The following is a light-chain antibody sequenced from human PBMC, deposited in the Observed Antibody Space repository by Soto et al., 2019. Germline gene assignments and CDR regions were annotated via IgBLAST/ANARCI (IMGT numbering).Light chain of an antibody. CDR2: DNN. Sequence: QAVLTQPPSVSAAPGQKVTISCSGSSSNIGNNYVSWYQQLPGTAPKLLIYDNNKRPSGIPDRFSGSKSGTSATLGITGLQTGDEADYYCGTWDSSPSVFYVFGTGTKLTVL. CDR3: GTWDSSPSVFYV. CDR1: SSNIGNNY. J-gene: IGLJ1*01. V-gene: IGLV1-51*01.